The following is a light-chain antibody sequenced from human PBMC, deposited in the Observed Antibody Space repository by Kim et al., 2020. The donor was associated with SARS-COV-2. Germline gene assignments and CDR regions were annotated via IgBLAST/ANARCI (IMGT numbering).Light chain of an antibody. CDR3: QQYLGPPIT. CDR2: WAS. V-gene: IGKV4-1*01. CDR1: QSVLERSRKENC. J-gene: IGKJ4*01. Sequence: ATINCRSGQSVLERSRKENCVTWYQHKPGQPPKVLFSWASIRESGVPDRFSGGGSGRDFTLTISSVQAEDVAVYYCQQYLGPPITFGGGTKVDIK.